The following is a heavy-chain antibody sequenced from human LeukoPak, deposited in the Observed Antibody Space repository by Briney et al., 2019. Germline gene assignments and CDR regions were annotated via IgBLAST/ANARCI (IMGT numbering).Heavy chain of an antibody. D-gene: IGHD6-19*01. CDR2: ISYDGSNK. CDR1: GFTFSSYA. V-gene: IGHV3-30-3*01. CDR3: ARESGYSSGWYGAFDI. Sequence: GGSLRLSCAASGFTFSSYAMHWVRQAPGKGLEWVAVISYDGSNKYYAVSVKGRFTISRDNSKNTLYLQMNSLRAEDTAVYYCARESGYSSGWYGAFDIWGQGTMVTVSS. J-gene: IGHJ3*02.